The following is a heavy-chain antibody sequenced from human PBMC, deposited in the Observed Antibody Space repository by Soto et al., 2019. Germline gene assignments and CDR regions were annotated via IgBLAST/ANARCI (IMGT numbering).Heavy chain of an antibody. CDR2: VSYSGNT. V-gene: IGHV4-59*01. D-gene: IGHD6-13*01. Sequence: SETLSLTCTVSGDSISSNYWSWIRQPPGSGLVWIGSVSYSGNTNYNPSLKGRVTMSVDTSKNQFSLKLNSVTAADTAVYYCARYRREAVAGYTLDNWGQGILVTVSS. CDR3: ARYRREAVAGYTLDN. J-gene: IGHJ4*02. CDR1: GDSISSNY.